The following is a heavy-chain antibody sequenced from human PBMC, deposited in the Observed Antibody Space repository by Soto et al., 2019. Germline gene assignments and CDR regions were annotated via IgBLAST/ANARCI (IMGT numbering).Heavy chain of an antibody. D-gene: IGHD3-3*01. J-gene: IGHJ6*02. V-gene: IGHV1-2*04. CDR3: ARDSSAPSGYDTGPYYGMDV. CDR1: GYTFTGYY. CDR2: INPNSGGT. Sequence: ASLKVSCKASGYTFTGYYMHWVRQAPGQGLEWMGWINPNSGGTNYAQKFQGWVTMTRDTSISTAYMELSRLRSDDTAVYYCARDSSAPSGYDTGPYYGMDVWGQGTTVTVSS.